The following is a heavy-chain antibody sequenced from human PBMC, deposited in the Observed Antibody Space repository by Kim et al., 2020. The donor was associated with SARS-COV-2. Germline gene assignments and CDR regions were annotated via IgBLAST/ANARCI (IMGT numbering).Heavy chain of an antibody. V-gene: IGHV7-4-1*02. Sequence: AQGFTGRFVFSLDTSVSTAYLQISSLKAEDTAVYYCARDGHHLNYGCFDPWGQGTLVTVSS. D-gene: IGHD4-17*01. CDR3: ARDGHHLNYGCFDP. J-gene: IGHJ5*02.